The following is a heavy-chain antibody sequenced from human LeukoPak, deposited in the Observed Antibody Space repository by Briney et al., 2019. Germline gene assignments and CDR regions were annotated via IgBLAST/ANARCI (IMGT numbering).Heavy chain of an antibody. V-gene: IGHV4-34*01. CDR3: ARLLRLLPYYYYYYMDV. J-gene: IGHJ6*03. CDR2: INHSGST. Sequence: SETLSLTCAVYGGSFSGYYWSWIRQPPGKGLEWIGEINHSGSTNYNPFLKSRVTISVDTSKNQFSLKLSSVTAADTAVYYCARLLRLLPYYYYYYMDVWGKGTTVTVSS. D-gene: IGHD3-22*01. CDR1: GGSFSGYY.